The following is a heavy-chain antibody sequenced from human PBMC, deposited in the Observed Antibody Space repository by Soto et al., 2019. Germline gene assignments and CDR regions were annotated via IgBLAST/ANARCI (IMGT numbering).Heavy chain of an antibody. J-gene: IGHJ4*02. D-gene: IGHD6-19*01. CDR3: ARSFGWYAIDQ. CDR2: IHHSGST. Sequence: QMQLQESGPGLVKPSETLSLTCAVSSASIISEQRWSWVRQPPGKGLEWIGEIHHSGSTNKNPSLRRRVTMSVDKSKNQFSLNLNSVTAADTAVYYCARSFGWYAIDQWGQGTLVIVSS. CDR1: SASIISEQR. V-gene: IGHV4-4*02.